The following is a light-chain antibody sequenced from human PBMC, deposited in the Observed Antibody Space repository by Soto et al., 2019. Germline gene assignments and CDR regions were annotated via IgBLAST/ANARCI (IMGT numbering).Light chain of an antibody. CDR2: AAS. V-gene: IGKV1-39*01. CDR1: QSISSY. J-gene: IGKJ2*01. Sequence: DIQMTQSPSSLSASVGDRVTITCRASQSISSYLNWYQQKPGKAPKLLIYAASSLQSRVPSRFSGSGSGTDFTLTISGLQPEDFAPYYCQPSYSTPYTFGQGTKLEIK. CDR3: QPSYSTPYT.